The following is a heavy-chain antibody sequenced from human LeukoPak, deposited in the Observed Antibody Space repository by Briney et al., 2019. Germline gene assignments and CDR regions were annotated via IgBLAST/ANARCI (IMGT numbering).Heavy chain of an antibody. CDR3: AKEFNRGLPDY. J-gene: IGHJ4*02. V-gene: IGHV3-30*18. CDR1: GFTFSTYG. D-gene: IGHD2-21*01. CDR2: ISYDGSNE. Sequence: PGGSLRLSCAASGFTFSTYGMHWVRQAPGKGLEWVAVISYDGSNEYYADSVKGRFTISRDNSKNTLYLQMSSLRAEDTAVYYRAKEFNRGLPDYWGQGTLVTVPS.